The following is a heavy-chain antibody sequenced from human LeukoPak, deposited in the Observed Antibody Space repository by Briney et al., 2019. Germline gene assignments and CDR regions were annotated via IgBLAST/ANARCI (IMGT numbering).Heavy chain of an antibody. J-gene: IGHJ4*02. V-gene: IGHV1-69*10. CDR2: IIPILVVA. D-gene: IGHD4-17*01. CDR1: GGTFSRYT. CDR3: ARIHGDYDIFDY. Sequence: SVKISCKAFGGTFSRYTISWVRQAPGRRLEWMRGIIPILVVANYVQKFQGRVTITADKTTSTAYMELSSLRSEDTAVYYCARIHGDYDIFDYWGQGTLVTVSS.